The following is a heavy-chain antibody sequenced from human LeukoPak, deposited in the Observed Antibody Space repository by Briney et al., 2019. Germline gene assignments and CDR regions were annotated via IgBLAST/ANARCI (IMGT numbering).Heavy chain of an antibody. CDR3: ARADYGDYSTLDY. D-gene: IGHD4-17*01. Sequence: ASVKVSCKASGYTFTGYYMHWVRQAPGQGLEWMGWINPNSGGTNYAQKFQGRVTMTRDTPISTAYMELSRLRSDDTAVYYCARADYGDYSTLDYWGQGTLVTVSS. J-gene: IGHJ4*02. CDR1: GYTFTGYY. CDR2: INPNSGGT. V-gene: IGHV1-2*02.